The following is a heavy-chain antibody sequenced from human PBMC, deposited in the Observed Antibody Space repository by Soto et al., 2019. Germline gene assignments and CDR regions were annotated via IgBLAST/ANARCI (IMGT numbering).Heavy chain of an antibody. D-gene: IGHD3-10*01. V-gene: IGHV4-4*02. CDR3: ARFGGGMDV. CDR2: IYHSGST. J-gene: IGHJ6*02. CDR1: GGSISGINW. Sequence: QVQLQESGPGLVKPSGTLSLTCAVSGGSISGINWWYWVRQPPGKGLEWIGEIYHSGSTNYNPSLKXRXTXXVDKSTNQFSLKLSSVTAADTAVYYCARFGGGMDVWGQGTTVTVSS.